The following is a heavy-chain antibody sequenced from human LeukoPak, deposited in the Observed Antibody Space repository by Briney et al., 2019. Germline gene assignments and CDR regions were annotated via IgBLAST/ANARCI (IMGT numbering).Heavy chain of an antibody. CDR2: INHSGST. CDR1: GGSFSGYY. V-gene: IGHV4-34*01. D-gene: IGHD2-2*01. CDR3: ARGARIVVVPAAKFNWFDP. Sequence: SETLSLTCAVYGGSFSGYYWSWIRQPPGKGLEWIGEINHSGSTNYNPSLKSRVTISVDTSKNQFPLKLSSVTAADTAVYYCARGARIVVVPAAKFNWFDPWGQGTLVTVSS. J-gene: IGHJ5*02.